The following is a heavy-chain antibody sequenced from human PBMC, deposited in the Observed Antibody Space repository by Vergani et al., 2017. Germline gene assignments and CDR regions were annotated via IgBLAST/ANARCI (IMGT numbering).Heavy chain of an antibody. V-gene: IGHV4-61*02. D-gene: IGHD3-10*01. J-gene: IGHJ6*02. CDR1: GGSISSSSLY. CDR2: VYTSGMT. CDR3: ARELSYYYGSGSDDYNPYYYEGMDV. Sequence: QLQLQESGPGLVEPSETLSLTCTVSGGSISSSSLYWTWVRQPAGKGLEWIGRVYTSGMTNYNPSLKSRVTILVDRSKSQLSLKLTSVTAGDTAVYFCARELSYYYGSGSDDYNPYYYEGMDVWGPGTTVTVSS.